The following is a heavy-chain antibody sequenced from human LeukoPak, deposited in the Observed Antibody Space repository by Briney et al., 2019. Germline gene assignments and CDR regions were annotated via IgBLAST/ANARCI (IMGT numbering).Heavy chain of an antibody. D-gene: IGHD3-10*01. J-gene: IGHJ6*04. CDR2: ISGSGGST. CDR1: GFTFSSYA. Sequence: GGSLRLSCAASGFTFSSYAMSWVRQAPGKGLEWVSAISGSGGSTYYADSVKGRFTISRDNSKNTLYLQMNSLRAEDTAVYYCAKDGCGEWGYYYYYGMDVWGKGTTVTVSS. V-gene: IGHV3-23*01. CDR3: AKDGCGEWGYYYYYGMDV.